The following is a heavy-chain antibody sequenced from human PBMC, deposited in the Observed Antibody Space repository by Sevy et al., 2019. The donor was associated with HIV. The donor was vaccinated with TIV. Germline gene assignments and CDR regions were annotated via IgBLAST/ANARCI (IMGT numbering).Heavy chain of an antibody. CDR1: GFTFSDYY. J-gene: IGHJ4*02. Sequence: GGSLRLSCAASGFTFSDYYMSWIRQAPGKGLEWVSYISSSGSTIYYADSVKGHFTISRDNAKNALYLQMNSLGAEDTAVYYCARDAGYCSSTSCYRGDYFDYWGQGTLVTVSS. D-gene: IGHD2-2*02. CDR2: ISSSGSTI. V-gene: IGHV3-11*01. CDR3: ARDAGYCSSTSCYRGDYFDY.